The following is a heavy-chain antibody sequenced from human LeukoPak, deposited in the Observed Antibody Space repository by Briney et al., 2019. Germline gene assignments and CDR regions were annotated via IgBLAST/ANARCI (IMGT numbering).Heavy chain of an antibody. J-gene: IGHJ5*02. Sequence: GGSLRLSCAASGFTVSTNYMNWVRQAPGKGLEWVSVIYRDGTTYYADSVKGRFTISRDNAKNTLYLQMNSLRAEDTAVYYCARDRVRGVISNWFDPWGQGTLVTVSS. D-gene: IGHD3-10*01. V-gene: IGHV3-66*01. CDR2: IYRDGTT. CDR1: GFTVSTNY. CDR3: ARDRVRGVISNWFDP.